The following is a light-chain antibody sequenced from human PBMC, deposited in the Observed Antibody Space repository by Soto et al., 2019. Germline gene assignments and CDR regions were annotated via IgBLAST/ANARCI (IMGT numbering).Light chain of an antibody. V-gene: IGKV3-11*01. J-gene: IGKJ4*01. CDR1: QGGDNS. CDR3: HQSVNWPGT. Sequence: IVLTQSPATLSLSPGERATLSCRASQGGDNSLAWYQQKPGQAPRLLMYDVSTRATGIPARFSGRGSGTDFSLRISSLEAEDFAVYYCHQSVNWPGTFGGGTKVEIK. CDR2: DVS.